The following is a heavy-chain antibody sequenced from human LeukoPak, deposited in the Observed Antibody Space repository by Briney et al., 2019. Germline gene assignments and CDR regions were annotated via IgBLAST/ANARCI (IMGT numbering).Heavy chain of an antibody. V-gene: IGHV3-23*01. CDR2: ISSGGDSI. D-gene: IGHD2-21*02. Sequence: QSGGSLRLSCTASGSTLSNFNIYAMSWVRQAPGKGLDWVSIISSGGDSIYYADSVKGRFTTSRDNSKKTLYLQMNSLRAEDTALYYCANDLVGTGAFDIWGRGTMVTVSS. CDR3: ANDLVGTGAFDI. J-gene: IGHJ3*02. CDR1: GSTLSNFNIYA.